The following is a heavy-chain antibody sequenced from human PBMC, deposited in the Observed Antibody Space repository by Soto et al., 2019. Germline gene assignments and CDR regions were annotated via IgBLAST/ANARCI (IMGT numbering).Heavy chain of an antibody. J-gene: IGHJ3*01. V-gene: IGHV3-74*01. CDR2: IHSDGSST. D-gene: IGHD1-26*01. Sequence: EVQLVESGGGLVRPGGSLRLSCAASGFTFSYYWMHWVRQAPGKGLVWVSRIHSDGSSTTYADFVKGRFIISRDNARNTVDLQMNSVRVGDTAVSYCARGDRGAFDLWGQGTVVTVSS. CDR3: ARGDRGAFDL. CDR1: GFTFSYYW.